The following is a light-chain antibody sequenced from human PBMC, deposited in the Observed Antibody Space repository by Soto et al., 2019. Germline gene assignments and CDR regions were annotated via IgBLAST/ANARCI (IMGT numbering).Light chain of an antibody. CDR2: GAF. V-gene: IGKV3-15*01. CDR3: QQYNQWPIT. J-gene: IGKJ5*01. CDR1: QSAGTN. Sequence: EIAMTQFPATLSVSPGERATLSCRASQSAGTNLAWYQQKPGQAPRLLIHGAFTRATGIPARFSGSGSGTEFTLTISSLQSEDFAVFYCQQYNQWPITFGQGTRLEIK.